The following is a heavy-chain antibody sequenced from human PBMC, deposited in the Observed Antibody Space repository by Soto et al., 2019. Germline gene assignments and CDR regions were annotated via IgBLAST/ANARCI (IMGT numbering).Heavy chain of an antibody. CDR2: INSDATST. D-gene: IGHD2-2*01. CDR1: GFSFSSYW. J-gene: IGHJ4*02. Sequence: PGGSLRLSCAASGFSFSSYWMHWVRQDPGKGLVWVSRINSDATSTSNADSVKGRFTISRDNPKNTLYLQMSSLTVEDTAMYYCARASSSTSGALDYWGQGTLVTVSS. CDR3: ARASSSTSGALDY. V-gene: IGHV3-74*01.